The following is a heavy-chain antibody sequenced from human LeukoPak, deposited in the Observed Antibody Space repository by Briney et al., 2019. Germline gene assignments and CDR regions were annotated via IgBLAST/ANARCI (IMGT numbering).Heavy chain of an antibody. CDR1: GGSISSSSYY. Sequence: SETLSLTCTVSGGSISSSSYYWGWIRQPPGKGLEWIGSIYYSGSTYYNPSLKSRVTIFVDTSKNQFSLKLSSVTAADTAVYYCARHSSGWYHDFQHWGQGTLVTVSS. CDR2: IYYSGST. V-gene: IGHV4-39*01. D-gene: IGHD6-19*01. J-gene: IGHJ1*01. CDR3: ARHSSGWYHDFQH.